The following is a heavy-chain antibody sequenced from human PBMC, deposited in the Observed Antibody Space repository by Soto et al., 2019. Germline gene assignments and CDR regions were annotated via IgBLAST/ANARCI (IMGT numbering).Heavy chain of an antibody. D-gene: IGHD2-2*01. V-gene: IGHV3-33*01. CDR2: IWYDGSNK. CDR1: GFTFSSYG. CDR3: ARDRATYCSSTSCGIDY. Sequence: QPGGSLRLSCAASGFTFSSYGMHWVRQAPGKGLEWVAVIWYDGSNKYYADSVKGRFTISRDNSKNTLYLQMNSLRAEDTAVYYCARDRATYCSSTSCGIDYWGQGTLVTVSS. J-gene: IGHJ4*02.